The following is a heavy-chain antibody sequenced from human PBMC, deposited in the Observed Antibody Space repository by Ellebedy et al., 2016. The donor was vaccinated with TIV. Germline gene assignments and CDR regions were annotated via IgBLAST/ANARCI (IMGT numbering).Heavy chain of an antibody. CDR1: GFPFNAYG. CDR2: ISSDGSNT. D-gene: IGHD3-3*01. J-gene: IGHJ4*02. Sequence: PGGSLRLSCTVSGFPFNAYGMHWVRQAPGKGLEWVAFISSDGSNTYYADSVKGRFTISRDNSKDTVFLQMTSLIDEDTAMYYCARDLRWDWSGQRLDYWGQGILVTVSS. CDR3: ARDLRWDWSGQRLDY. V-gene: IGHV3-30*03.